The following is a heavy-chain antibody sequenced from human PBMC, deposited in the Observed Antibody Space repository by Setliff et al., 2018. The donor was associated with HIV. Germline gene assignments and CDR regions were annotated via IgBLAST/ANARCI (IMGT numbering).Heavy chain of an antibody. D-gene: IGHD1-26*01. CDR1: GGSISSYY. V-gene: IGHV4-59*04. J-gene: IGHJ3*02. CDR2: IYYSVST. CDR3: ASTSGSGSAAVGDI. Sequence: SETLSLTCTVSGGSISSYYWSWIRQPPGKGLEWIGYIYYSVSTNYNPSLKSRVTMSLDTSKNQFSLKLSSVTAADTAVYYCASTSGSGSAAVGDIWGQGTMVTVSS.